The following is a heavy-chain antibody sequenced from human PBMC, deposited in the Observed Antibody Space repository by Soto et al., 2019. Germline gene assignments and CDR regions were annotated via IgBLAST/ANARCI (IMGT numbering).Heavy chain of an antibody. V-gene: IGHV3-9*01. CDR3: GKATAAGIKGPFDY. D-gene: IGHD6-13*01. J-gene: IGHJ4*02. Sequence: EVQLVESGGGLVQPGRSLRLSCAASGFTFADYAMHWVRQAPGKGLEWVSGISWNSGSLGYADSVKGRFTISRDNAKNSLYLQMNSLRAEDTALYYCGKATAAGIKGPFDYWGQGTLVTVSS. CDR2: ISWNSGSL. CDR1: GFTFADYA.